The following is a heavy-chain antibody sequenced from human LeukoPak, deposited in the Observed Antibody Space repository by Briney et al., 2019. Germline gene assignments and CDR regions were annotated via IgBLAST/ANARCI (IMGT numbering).Heavy chain of an antibody. V-gene: IGHV4-31*03. CDR3: ARHGVHYSSSWYDWFDP. CDR2: IYDSGST. J-gene: IGHJ5*02. Sequence: SETLSLTCTVSGDSIPSGAYCLSWIRQHPGKGLEWLGHIYDSGSTYYNPSLMSRVTISVDTSKNQLSLKLSSVTAADTAVYYCARHGVHYSSSWYDWFDPWGQGTLVTVSS. CDR1: GDSIPSGAYC. D-gene: IGHD6-13*01.